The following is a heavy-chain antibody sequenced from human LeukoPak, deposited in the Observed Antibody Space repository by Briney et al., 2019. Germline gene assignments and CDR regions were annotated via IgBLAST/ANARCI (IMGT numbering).Heavy chain of an antibody. J-gene: IGHJ4*02. CDR2: ISAYNGNT. CDR1: GYTFSSYD. CDR3: ARVSEEMATITFDY. V-gene: IGHV1-18*01. D-gene: IGHD5-24*01. Sequence: GASVQVSCKASGYTFSSYDISWVRQAPGQGLEWMGWISAYNGNTNYAQKLQGRVTMTTDTSTSTAYLELRSLRSDDTAVYYCARVSEEMATITFDYWGQGTLVTVSS.